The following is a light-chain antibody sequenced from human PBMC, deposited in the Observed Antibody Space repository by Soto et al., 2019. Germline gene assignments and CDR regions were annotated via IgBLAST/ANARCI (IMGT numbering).Light chain of an antibody. CDR1: QSVSSN. J-gene: IGKJ1*01. Sequence: EIVMTQSPATLSVSPGERATLSCRASQSVSSNLAWYQQKPGQAPRLLIYGASTRATGIPARFSGSGSGTEFTLTIRRLQSEDFAVYCCQQYNNWPPGTFGQGTKVEIK. V-gene: IGKV3-15*01. CDR2: GAS. CDR3: QQYNNWPPGT.